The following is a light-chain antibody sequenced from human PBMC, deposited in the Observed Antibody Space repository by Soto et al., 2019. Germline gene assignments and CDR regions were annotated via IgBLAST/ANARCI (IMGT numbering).Light chain of an antibody. V-gene: IGLV2-14*01. CDR1: SSDVGGYNY. J-gene: IGLJ1*01. CDR3: SSYTSSSTLLYV. Sequence: QSALTQPASVSGSPGQSITISCTGTSSDVGGYNYVSWYQQHPGKAPKLMIDDVSNRPSGVSNRVSGSKSGNTASLTISGLQAEDEADYYCSSYTSSSTLLYVFGTGTKLTVL. CDR2: DVS.